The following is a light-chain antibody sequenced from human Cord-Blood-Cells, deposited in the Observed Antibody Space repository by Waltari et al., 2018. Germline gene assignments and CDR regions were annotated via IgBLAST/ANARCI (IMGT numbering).Light chain of an antibody. J-gene: IGKJ1*01. CDR3: QQSYSTPRT. V-gene: IGKV1-39*01. CDR1: QSISSY. CDR2: AAS. Sequence: DIQMTQSLSPLSTPEADSGPITCRASQSISSYLNWYQQKPGKAPKLLIYAASSLQSGVPSRFSGSGSGTDFTLTISSLQPEYFAAYYCQQSYSTPRTFGQGTKVEIK.